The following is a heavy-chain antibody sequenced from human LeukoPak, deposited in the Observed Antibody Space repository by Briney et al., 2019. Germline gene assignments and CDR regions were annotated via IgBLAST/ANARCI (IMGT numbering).Heavy chain of an antibody. V-gene: IGHV3-15*01. CDR3: STAADSYGSGSKY. CDR2: IKSKTDGGTT. J-gene: IGHJ4*02. D-gene: IGHD3-10*01. CDR1: GFTFTNAW. Sequence: GGSLRLSCAASGFTFTNAWMSWVRQAAGKGLEWVGLIKSKTDGGTTDYAAPVKGRFTISRDDSKNTLYLQMNSLKTEDTAVYYCSTAADSYGSGSKYWGQGTLVTVSS.